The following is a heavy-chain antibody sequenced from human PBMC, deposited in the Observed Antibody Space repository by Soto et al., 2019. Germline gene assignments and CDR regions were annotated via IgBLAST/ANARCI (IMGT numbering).Heavy chain of an antibody. D-gene: IGHD1-26*01. CDR1: GFPSSSNW. J-gene: IGHJ4*02. CDR2: INSDGSSR. Sequence: EVQLVESGGGLVQPGGSLKLSCVASGFPSSSNWMHWVRQAPGKGLVWVSRINSDGSSRAYADSVKGRFTISRDNAKNTLYLQMNNLRAEDTAVYYCARAWGYWGQGTLVTVSS. V-gene: IGHV3-74*03. CDR3: ARAWGY.